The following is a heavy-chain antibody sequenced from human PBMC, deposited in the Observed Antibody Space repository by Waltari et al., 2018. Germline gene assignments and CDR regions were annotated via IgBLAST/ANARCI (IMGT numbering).Heavy chain of an antibody. Sequence: QVQLVQSGAEVKRPGASVKVSCKASGYTFTDYSMHGVRQAPGQGLEWMGIINPSGGGTTYTQKFQDRVTMTRDTSTNTVYMELSSLRSEDTAVYYCARAGTTLIWGVAEWGQGTLVTVSS. J-gene: IGHJ4*02. CDR1: GYTFTDYS. D-gene: IGHD3-10*01. CDR2: INPSGGGT. CDR3: ARAGTTLIWGVAE. V-gene: IGHV1-46*01.